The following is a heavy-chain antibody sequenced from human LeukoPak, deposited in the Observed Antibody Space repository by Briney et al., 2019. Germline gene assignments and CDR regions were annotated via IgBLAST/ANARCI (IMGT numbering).Heavy chain of an antibody. D-gene: IGHD6-19*01. Sequence: GESLKISCTGSGYSFTSYWSCCVRPMPGKLLEGMGNIFPGESDTRYSPSFQGQVTISADKSISTAYLEWSSLTASDTAMYYCARRYSSGWYWFDPWGKGTLVTVSS. V-gene: IGHV5-51*01. CDR1: GYSFTSYW. J-gene: IGHJ5*02. CDR3: ARRYSSGWYWFDP. CDR2: IFPGESDT.